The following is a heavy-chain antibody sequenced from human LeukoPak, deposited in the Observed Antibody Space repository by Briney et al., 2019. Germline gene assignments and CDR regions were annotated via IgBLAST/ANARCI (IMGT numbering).Heavy chain of an antibody. CDR3: AKARPLDIVVVVTAYDS. Sequence: GGSLRLSCAASGFTFSSYAMSWVRQAPGKGPEWVSAISASGGSTYYADSVKGRFTISRDNSKNTLYLQMNSLRAEDTAVYYCAKARPLDIVVVVTAYDSWGQGTLVTVSS. D-gene: IGHD2-15*01. V-gene: IGHV3-23*01. CDR1: GFTFSSYA. CDR2: ISASGGST. J-gene: IGHJ5*01.